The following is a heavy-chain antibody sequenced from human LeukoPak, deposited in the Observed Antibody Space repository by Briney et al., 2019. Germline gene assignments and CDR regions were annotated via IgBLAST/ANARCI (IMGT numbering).Heavy chain of an antibody. CDR3: ARGPRGGYCTNGVCRGLDYFDY. CDR1: GYTLTELS. CDR2: FDPEDGET. V-gene: IGHV1-24*01. Sequence: ASVKVSCKVSGYTLTELSMHWVRQAPGKGLEWMGGFDPEDGETIYAQKFQGRVTMTEDTSTGTAYMELSSLRSEDTAVYYCARGPRGGYCTNGVCRGLDYFDYWGQGTLVTVSS. J-gene: IGHJ4*02. D-gene: IGHD2-8*01.